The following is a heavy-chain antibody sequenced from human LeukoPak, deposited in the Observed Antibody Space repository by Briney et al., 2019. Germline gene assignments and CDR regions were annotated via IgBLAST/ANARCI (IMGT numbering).Heavy chain of an antibody. Sequence: ASVKVSCKASGYTFTGYYMHWVRQAPGQGLEWMGWINPNSGGTNYAQKFQGRVTMTRDTSISTAYMELSRLRSDDTAVYYCAGDPRLTDFYTDYYYYGMDVWGQGTTVTVSS. CDR1: GYTFTGYY. V-gene: IGHV1-2*02. CDR2: INPNSGGT. J-gene: IGHJ6*02. CDR3: AGDPRLTDFYTDYYYYGMDV. D-gene: IGHD3-16*01.